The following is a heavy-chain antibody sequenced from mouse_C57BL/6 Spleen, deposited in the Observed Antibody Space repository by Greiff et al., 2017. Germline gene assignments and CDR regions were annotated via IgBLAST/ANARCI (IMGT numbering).Heavy chain of an antibody. J-gene: IGHJ2*01. Sequence: EVMLVESGGGLVKPGGSLKLSCAASGFTFSSYAMSWVRQTPEKRLEWVATISDGGSYTYYPDNVKGRFTISRDNAKNNLYLQMSHLKSEDTAMYYCARGGGSHFDYWGQGTTLTVSS. CDR1: GFTFSSYA. V-gene: IGHV5-4*03. CDR3: ARGGGSHFDY. CDR2: ISDGGSYT. D-gene: IGHD1-1*02.